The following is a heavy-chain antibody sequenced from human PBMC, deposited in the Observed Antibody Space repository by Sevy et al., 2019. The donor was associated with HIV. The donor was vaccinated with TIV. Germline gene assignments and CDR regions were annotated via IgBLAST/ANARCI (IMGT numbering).Heavy chain of an antibody. CDR2: ISSSSSTI. CDR1: GFTFSSYS. CDR3: ARDRAVRGVSYYYYGMDV. J-gene: IGHJ6*02. D-gene: IGHD3-10*01. Sequence: GGSLRLSCAASGFTFSSYSMNWVRQAPGKGLEWVSYISSSSSTIYYADSVKGRFTISRDNAKNSLYLQMNSLRDEDTAVYYCARDRAVRGVSYYYYGMDVWGQWTTVTVSS. V-gene: IGHV3-48*02.